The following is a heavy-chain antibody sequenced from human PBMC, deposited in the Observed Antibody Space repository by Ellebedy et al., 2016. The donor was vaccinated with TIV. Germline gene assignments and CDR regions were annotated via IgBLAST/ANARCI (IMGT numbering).Heavy chain of an antibody. CDR2: VNGDDSST. J-gene: IGHJ4*02. D-gene: IGHD2-15*01. V-gene: IGHV3-74*01. Sequence: GESLKISCAASGFTFSNYWMHWVRQAPGKGLVWVSRVNGDDSSTSYADSVKGRFTISRDNSKNTLYLQMNSLRAEDSAVYYCTKDKGTGGSCHDYWGQGTLVTVSS. CDR3: TKDKGTGGSCHDY. CDR1: GFTFSNYW.